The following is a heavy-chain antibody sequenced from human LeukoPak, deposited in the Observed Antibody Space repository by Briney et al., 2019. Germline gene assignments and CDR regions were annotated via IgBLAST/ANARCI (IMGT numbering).Heavy chain of an antibody. Sequence: RESLGLSCVASGLHIYGLRMNWVGQAPGQGLEWVANIKHAGSEEYYVDSVKGRFTISRDDGRNSVSLQMNSVRAEDTAVYYCGYTNNFYHWGQGTLVVVSS. CDR2: IKHAGSEE. CDR3: GYTNNFYH. J-gene: IGHJ4*02. V-gene: IGHV3-7*02. D-gene: IGHD3-16*02. CDR1: GLHIYGLR.